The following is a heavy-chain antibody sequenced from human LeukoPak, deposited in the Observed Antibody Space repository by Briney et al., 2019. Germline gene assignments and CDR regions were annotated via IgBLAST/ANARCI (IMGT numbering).Heavy chain of an antibody. J-gene: IGHJ6*03. CDR2: IYYSGST. V-gene: IGHV4-59*12. CDR1: GGSISSYY. CDR3: ARDTSGSYYYYYYYMDV. D-gene: IGHD1-26*01. Sequence: NPSETLSLTCTVSGGSISSYYWSWIRQPPGKGLEWIGYIYYSGSTNYNPSLKSRVTISVDTSKNQFSLKLSSVTAADTAVYYCARDTSGSYYYYYYYMDVWGKGTTVTVSS.